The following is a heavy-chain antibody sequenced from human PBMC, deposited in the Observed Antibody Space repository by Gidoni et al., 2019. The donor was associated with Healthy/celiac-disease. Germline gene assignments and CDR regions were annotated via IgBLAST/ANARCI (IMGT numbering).Heavy chain of an antibody. Sequence: QVQLQQWGAGLLKPSETLSLTCAVYGGSFSGYYWSWIRQPPGKGLEWIGEINHSGSTNYNPSLKSRVTISVDTSKNQFSLKLSSVTAADTAVYYCARGEGDYGGNPTFDYWGQGTLVTVSS. V-gene: IGHV4-34*01. CDR1: GGSFSGYY. CDR3: ARGEGDYGGNPTFDY. D-gene: IGHD4-17*01. J-gene: IGHJ4*02. CDR2: INHSGST.